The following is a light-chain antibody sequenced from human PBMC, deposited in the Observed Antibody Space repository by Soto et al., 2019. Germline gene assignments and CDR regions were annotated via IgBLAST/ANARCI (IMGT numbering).Light chain of an antibody. Sequence: QSALTQPASVSGSPGQSITISCTGTSSDIGNSNYVSWYQQHPGKAPKLMIYDVNNRPSGISNRFSGSKSASTASLTISGLQAEDEADYDCSSYTSSSLLYVFGTGTKLTVL. J-gene: IGLJ1*01. CDR3: SSYTSSSLLYV. CDR2: DVN. V-gene: IGLV2-14*03. CDR1: SSDIGNSNY.